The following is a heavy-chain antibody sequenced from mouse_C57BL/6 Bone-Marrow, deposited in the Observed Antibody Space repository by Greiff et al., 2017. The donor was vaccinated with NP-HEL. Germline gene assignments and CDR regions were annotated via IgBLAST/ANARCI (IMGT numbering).Heavy chain of an antibody. D-gene: IGHD1-1*01. J-gene: IGHJ1*03. CDR2: ISYSGST. CDR1: GYSITSDY. Sequence: DVQLQESGPGLAKPSQTLSLTCSVTGYSITSDYWNWIRKFPGNKLEYMGYISYSGSTYYNPSLKSRISITRDTSKNQYYLQLNSVTTEDTATYYCARSAQGYGSSHWYFDVWGTGTTVTVSS. V-gene: IGHV3-8*01. CDR3: ARSAQGYGSSHWYFDV.